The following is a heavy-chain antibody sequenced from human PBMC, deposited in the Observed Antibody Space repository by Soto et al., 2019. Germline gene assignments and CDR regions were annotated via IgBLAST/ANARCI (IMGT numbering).Heavy chain of an antibody. Sequence: QITLKESGPTLVKPTQTLTLTCAFSGFSLSTSGVGVGWIRQPPGKALEWLALIYWDDDKRYSPSLKSRLTITKDTSKNQVVLTMTNMDPVDTATYYCAHRRGSGSYYGDFDYWGQGTLVTVSS. CDR2: IYWDDDK. J-gene: IGHJ4*02. CDR1: GFSLSTSGVG. CDR3: AHRRGSGSYYGDFDY. D-gene: IGHD1-26*01. V-gene: IGHV2-5*02.